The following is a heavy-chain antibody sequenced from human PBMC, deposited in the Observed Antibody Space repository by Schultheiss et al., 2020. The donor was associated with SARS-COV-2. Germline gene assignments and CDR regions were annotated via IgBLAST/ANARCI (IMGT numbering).Heavy chain of an antibody. CDR2: TYYRSKWSN. CDR1: GDSVSSILVT. CDR3: GRAVGGYFDH. V-gene: IGHV6-1*01. D-gene: IGHD6-19*01. Sequence: SQTLSLTCAISGDSVSSILVTWNWVRQSTSRGLEWLGRTYYRSKWSNDYADSVQGRITVNPDTSRNQFSLQLNSLTTEDTAVYYCGRAVGGYFDHWGQGTLVTVSS. J-gene: IGHJ4*02.